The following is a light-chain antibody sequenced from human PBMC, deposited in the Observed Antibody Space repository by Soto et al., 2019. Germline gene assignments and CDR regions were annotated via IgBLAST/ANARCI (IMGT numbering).Light chain of an antibody. J-gene: IGKJ1*01. Sequence: EIVMTQSPATLSVSPGERDTLSCRASQSVSSNLAWYQQKPGQAPXXLIYGASTRATGIPARFSGSGSGTEFTLTVSSLQPDDFGTYDCQEYNSNWTFGQGTKVDIK. CDR3: QEYNSNWT. V-gene: IGKV3-15*01. CDR1: QSVSSN. CDR2: GAS.